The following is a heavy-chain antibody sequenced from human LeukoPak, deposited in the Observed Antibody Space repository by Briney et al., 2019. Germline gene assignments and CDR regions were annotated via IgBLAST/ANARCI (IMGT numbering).Heavy chain of an antibody. D-gene: IGHD4-11*01. CDR1: GGSISSYY. Sequence: SETLSLTCTVSGGSISSYYWSWIRQPPGKGLEWIGYIYYSGSTNYNPSLKSRVTISVDTSKNQFFLKLSSVTAADTAVYYCARAGSNYAYYYYGMDVWGQGTTVTVSS. CDR3: ARAGSNYAYYYYGMDV. V-gene: IGHV4-59*01. J-gene: IGHJ6*02. CDR2: IYYSGST.